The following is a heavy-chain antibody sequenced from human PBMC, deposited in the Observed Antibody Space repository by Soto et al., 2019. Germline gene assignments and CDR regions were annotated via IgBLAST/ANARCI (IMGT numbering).Heavy chain of an antibody. V-gene: IGHV3-30*18. CDR1: GFTFSSYG. Sequence: PGGSLSLSCAASGFTFSSYGMHWVRQAPGKGLEWVAVISYDGSNKYYADSVKGRFTISRDNSKNTLYLQMNSLRAEDTAVYYCAKGDRKQWLVVAFDIWGQGTMVTVSS. CDR2: ISYDGSNK. J-gene: IGHJ3*02. D-gene: IGHD6-19*01. CDR3: AKGDRKQWLVVAFDI.